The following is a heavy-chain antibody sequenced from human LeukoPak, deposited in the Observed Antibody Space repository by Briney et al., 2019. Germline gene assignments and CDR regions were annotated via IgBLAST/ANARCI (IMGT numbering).Heavy chain of an antibody. V-gene: IGHV3-30*03. CDR1: GFTFSSYG. CDR3: ARDRGPGGSGTQSSY. J-gene: IGHJ4*02. Sequence: PGGYLRLSCAASGFTFSSYGMHWVRQAPGKGLEWVAVISYDGSNKYYADSVKGRFTISRDNSKNTLYLQMNSLRAEDTAVYYCARDRGPGGSGTQSSYWGQGTLVTVSS. D-gene: IGHD3-10*01. CDR2: ISYDGSNK.